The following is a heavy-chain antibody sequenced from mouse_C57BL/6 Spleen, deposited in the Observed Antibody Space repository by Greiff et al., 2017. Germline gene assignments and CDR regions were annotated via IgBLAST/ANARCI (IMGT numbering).Heavy chain of an antibody. CDR3: VRHGGAYFDY. V-gene: IGHV10-1*01. CDR2: IRSKSNNYAT. J-gene: IGHJ2*01. Sequence: EVQLVESGGGLVQPKGSLKLSCAASGFSFNTYAMNWVRQAPGKGLEWVARIRSKSNNYATYYADSVKDRFTISRDDSESMLYLQMNNVKTEDTAMYYCVRHGGAYFDYWGQGTTLTVSS. CDR1: GFSFNTYA.